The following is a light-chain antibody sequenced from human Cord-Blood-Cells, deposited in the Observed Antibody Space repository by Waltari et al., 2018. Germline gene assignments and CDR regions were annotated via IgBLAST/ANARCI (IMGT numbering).Light chain of an antibody. V-gene: IGKV1-33*01. Sequence: DIQTTQSPSSMPASVGDRVTITCQASQDISNYLNWYQQKPGKAPKLLIYDASNVETGVPSRFSGSGSGTDFTFTISSLQPEDIATYYCQQYDNLPRTFGGGTKVEIK. CDR3: QQYDNLPRT. CDR1: QDISNY. J-gene: IGKJ4*01. CDR2: DAS.